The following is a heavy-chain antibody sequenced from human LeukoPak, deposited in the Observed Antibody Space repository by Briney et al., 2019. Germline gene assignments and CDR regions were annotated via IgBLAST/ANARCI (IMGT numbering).Heavy chain of an antibody. CDR3: ARSQYSSSSSSMDYYYYMDV. D-gene: IGHD6-6*01. J-gene: IGHJ6*03. CDR1: GFTFSSYS. CDR2: ISSSSSYI. V-gene: IGHV3-21*01. Sequence: GGSLRLSCEASGFTFSSYSMNWVRQAPGKGLEWVSSISSSSSYIYYADSVKGRFTISRDNAKNSLYLQMNSLRAEDTAVYYCARSQYSSSSSSMDYYYYMDVWGKGTTVTVSS.